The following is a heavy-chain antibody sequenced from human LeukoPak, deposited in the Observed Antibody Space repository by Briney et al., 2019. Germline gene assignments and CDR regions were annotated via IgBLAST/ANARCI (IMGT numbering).Heavy chain of an antibody. CDR2: ISWNSGSI. CDR3: AKDRYAIVGATLDY. CDR1: GFTFDDYA. J-gene: IGHJ4*02. D-gene: IGHD1-26*01. V-gene: IGHV3-9*01. Sequence: GGSLRLSCAASGFTFDDYAMHWVRQAPGKGLEWVSGISWNSGSIGYADSVKGRFTISRDNAKNSLYLQMNSLRAEDTALYYCAKDRYAIVGATLDYWGQGTLVTVSS.